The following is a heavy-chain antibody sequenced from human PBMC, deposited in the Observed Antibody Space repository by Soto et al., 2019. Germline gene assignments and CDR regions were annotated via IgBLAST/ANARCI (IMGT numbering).Heavy chain of an antibody. CDR2: INFSGRA. J-gene: IGHJ5*02. V-gene: IGHV4-34*01. Sequence: SETLSLTCAVYGGSFSGNSWNWIRQSPGKGLEWIAEINFSGRAAYNPSLKSRLTISVDASKNQFSLKLRSVTAADTAVYYCARGNWFGPWGQGTLVTVSS. CDR3: ARGNWFGP. CDR1: GGSFSGNS.